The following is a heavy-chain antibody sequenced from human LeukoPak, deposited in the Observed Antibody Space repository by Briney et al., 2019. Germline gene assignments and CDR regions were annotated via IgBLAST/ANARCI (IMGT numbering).Heavy chain of an antibody. CDR2: INTNTGNP. V-gene: IGHV7-4-1*02. CDR3: ASLEMATDY. D-gene: IGHD5-24*01. Sequence: ASVKVPCKASGYTFTSYAMNWVRQAPGQGLEWMGWINTNTGNPTYAQGFTGRFVFSLDTSVSTAYLQISGLKAEDTAVYYCASLEMATDYWGQGTLVTVSS. J-gene: IGHJ4*02. CDR1: GYTFTSYA.